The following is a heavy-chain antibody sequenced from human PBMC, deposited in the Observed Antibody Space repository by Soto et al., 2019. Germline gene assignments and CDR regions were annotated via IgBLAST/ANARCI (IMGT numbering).Heavy chain of an antibody. CDR2: INAGNGNT. J-gene: IGHJ6*02. V-gene: IGHV1-3*01. CDR1: GYTFTNYP. Sequence: QVQLVQPGAEVKKPGASVKVSCKASGYTFTNYPIHWVRQAPGQRLEWMGWINAGNGNTKYSETFQGRVTITRDTSASAVYMELSSLTSEDTAVYYCAREDFMDYYYGMDVWGQGTTVTVSS. CDR3: AREDFMDYYYGMDV. D-gene: IGHD3-3*01.